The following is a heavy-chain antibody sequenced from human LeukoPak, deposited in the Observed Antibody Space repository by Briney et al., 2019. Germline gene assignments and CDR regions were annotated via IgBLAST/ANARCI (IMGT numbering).Heavy chain of an antibody. CDR1: GFTFSSFA. D-gene: IGHD3-9*01. V-gene: IGHV3-33*01. CDR2: IWYDGSKK. CDR3: ARTYNIRYFDI. Sequence: GGSLRHSCAASGFTFSSFARRWGCQDPGKGPGWVAVIWYDGSKKYYADSVKGRFTISRDNSRNTLSLQMHSLSAEDTAVYYCARTYNIRYFDIWGQGTLVTVSS. J-gene: IGHJ4*02.